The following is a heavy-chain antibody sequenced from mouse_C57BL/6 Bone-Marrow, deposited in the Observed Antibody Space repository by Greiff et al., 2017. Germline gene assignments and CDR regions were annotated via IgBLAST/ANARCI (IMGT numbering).Heavy chain of an antibody. CDR2: IWSGGST. CDR3: ASQTAQALAY. Sequence: VHLVESGPGLVQPSQSLSITCTVSGFSLTSYGVHWVRQPPGKGLEWLGVIWSGGSTDYNAAFISRLSISKDNSKSQVFFKMNSLQADDTAIYYCASQTAQALAYWGQGTLVTVSA. J-gene: IGHJ3*01. V-gene: IGHV2-4*01. CDR1: GFSLTSYG. D-gene: IGHD3-2*02.